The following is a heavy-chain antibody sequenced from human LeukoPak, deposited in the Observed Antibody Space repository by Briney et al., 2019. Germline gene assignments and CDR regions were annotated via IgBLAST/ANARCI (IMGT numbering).Heavy chain of an antibody. J-gene: IGHJ4*02. D-gene: IGHD4-17*01. CDR2: IIPIFGTA. CDR1: GGTFSSYA. Sequence: GASVKVSCKASGGTFSSYAISWVRQAPGQGLEWMGGIIPIFGTANYAQKFQGRVTITADESTSTAYMELSSLRSEDTAVYYCARDGRVDYGDYVFDYWGQGTLVTVSS. V-gene: IGHV1-69*13. CDR3: ARDGRVDYGDYVFDY.